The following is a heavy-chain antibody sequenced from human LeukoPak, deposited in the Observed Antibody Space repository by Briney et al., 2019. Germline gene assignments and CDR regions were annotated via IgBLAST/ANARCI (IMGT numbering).Heavy chain of an antibody. D-gene: IGHD2/OR15-2a*01. Sequence: SQTLSLTCTVSGGSISGGGYYWSWIRQHPGKGLEWIGSIYYSGTTYYNPSLKSRVTISVDTSKNQFSLKLSSVTAADTAVYYCARDRDSTNCFDYWGQGTLVTVSS. J-gene: IGHJ4*02. CDR1: GGSISGGGYY. CDR3: ARDRDSTNCFDY. V-gene: IGHV4-31*03. CDR2: IYYSGTT.